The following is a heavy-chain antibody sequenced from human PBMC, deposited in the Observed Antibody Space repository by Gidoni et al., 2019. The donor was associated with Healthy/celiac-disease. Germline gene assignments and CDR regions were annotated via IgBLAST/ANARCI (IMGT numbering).Heavy chain of an antibody. CDR2: IYYSGST. D-gene: IGHD5-18*01. CDR1: GGSISSSSYY. Sequence: QLQLQESGPGLVKPSETLSLTCTVSGGSISSSSYYWGWIRQPPGKGLEWIGSIYYSGSTYYNPSLKSRVTISVDTSKNQFSLKLSSVTAADTAVYYCARAPGYSYGCHQFDYWGQGTLVTVSS. J-gene: IGHJ4*02. V-gene: IGHV4-39*01. CDR3: ARAPGYSYGCHQFDY.